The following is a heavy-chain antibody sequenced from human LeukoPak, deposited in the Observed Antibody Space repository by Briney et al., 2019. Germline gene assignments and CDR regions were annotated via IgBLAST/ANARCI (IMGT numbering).Heavy chain of an antibody. V-gene: IGHV3-11*01. J-gene: IGHJ6*02. CDR3: ARGYGSGSYFHYYYYGMDV. CDR2: ISSSGSTI. CDR1: GFTFSDYY. D-gene: IGHD3-10*01. Sequence: GGSLRLSCAASGFTFSDYYMSWIRQAPGKGLEWVSYISSSGSTIYYADSVKGRFTISRDNAKNSLYLQMNSLRAEDTAVYYCARGYGSGSYFHYYYYGMDVWGQGTTVTVSS.